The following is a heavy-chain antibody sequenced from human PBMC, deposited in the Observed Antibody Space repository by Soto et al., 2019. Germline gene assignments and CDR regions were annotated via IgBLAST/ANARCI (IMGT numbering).Heavy chain of an antibody. V-gene: IGHV1-8*01. D-gene: IGHD6-25*01. CDR2: MNPNGGNT. Sequence: QVQLVQSGAEVKKPGASVKVSCKASGYTFTSYDINWVRQATGQGLEWMGWMNPNGGNTGYAQKFQGRVTMTRNTSISTAYMELSSLRAEDPAVYDCPWQHRLIRFDPWGQGTLVTVSS. CDR3: PWQHRLIRFDP. J-gene: IGHJ5*02. CDR1: GYTFTSYD.